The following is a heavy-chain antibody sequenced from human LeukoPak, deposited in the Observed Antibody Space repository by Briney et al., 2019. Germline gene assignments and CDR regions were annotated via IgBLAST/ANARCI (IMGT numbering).Heavy chain of an antibody. CDR1: GVSISTYY. CDR2: LYASGPT. CDR3: ARHTRMWGYFDY. V-gene: IGHV4-4*07. J-gene: IGHJ4*02. D-gene: IGHD1-26*01. Sequence: PSETLSLTCTVSGVSISTYYWSWFRQPAGKGLEWLGRLYASGPTNYNPSLKSRVTMSVDTSKNQLSLNVNSVTVADTAVYFCARHTRMWGYFDYWGQGTLVAVSS.